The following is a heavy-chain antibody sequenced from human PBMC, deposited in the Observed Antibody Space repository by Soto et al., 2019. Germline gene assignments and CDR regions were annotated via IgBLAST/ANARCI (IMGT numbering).Heavy chain of an antibody. D-gene: IGHD3-9*01. CDR1: GFTFSSYG. CDR2: IWYDGSNK. V-gene: IGHV3-33*01. J-gene: IGHJ6*02. CDR3: ARDRGLGYDILTGYYINYGMDV. Sequence: WGSLRLSCAASGFTFSSYGMHWFRQAPGKGLEWVAVIWYDGSNKYYADSVKGRFTISRDNSKNTLYLQMNSLRAEDTAVYYCARDRGLGYDILTGYYINYGMDVWGQGTTVTVSS.